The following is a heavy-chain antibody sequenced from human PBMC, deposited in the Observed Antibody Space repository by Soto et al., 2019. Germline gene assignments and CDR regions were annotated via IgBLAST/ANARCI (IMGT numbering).Heavy chain of an antibody. CDR3: AREGGRYCTGGSCQVDY. D-gene: IGHD2-15*01. CDR2: IYYSGNT. J-gene: IGHJ4*02. Sequence: QLQLQESGPGLVKPSETLSLTCTVSGGSISRSSYYWGWIRQPPGKGLEWIGSIYYSGNTYYTPSLKIRVTISVDTSKNQFSLKLSSVPAADTAVYYCAREGGRYCTGGSCQVDYWGQGTLVTVSS. V-gene: IGHV4-39*02. CDR1: GGSISRSSYY.